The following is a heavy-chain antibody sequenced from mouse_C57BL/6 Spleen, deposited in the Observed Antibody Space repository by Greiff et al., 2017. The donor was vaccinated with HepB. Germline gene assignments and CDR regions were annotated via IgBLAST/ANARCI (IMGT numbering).Heavy chain of an antibody. CDR2: IDPENGDT. CDR1: GFNIKDDY. Sequence: VQLKESGAELVRPGASVKLSCTASGFNIKDDYMHWVKQRPEQGLEWIGWIDPENGDTEYASKFQGKATITADTSSNTAYLQLSSLTSEDTAVYYCTTTAQANYFDYWGQGTTLTVSS. D-gene: IGHD3-2*02. J-gene: IGHJ2*01. V-gene: IGHV14-4*01. CDR3: TTTAQANYFDY.